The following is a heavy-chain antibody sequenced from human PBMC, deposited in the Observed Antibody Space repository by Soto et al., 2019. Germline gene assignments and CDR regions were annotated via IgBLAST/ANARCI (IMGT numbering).Heavy chain of an antibody. CDR2: IYYSGST. V-gene: IGHV4-39*01. CDR1: GGSISSSSYY. D-gene: IGHD2-15*01. Sequence: QLQLQESGPGLVKPSETLSLTCTVSGGSISSSSYYWGWIRQPPGKGLEWIGSIYYSGSTYYNPSLKSRVTISVDTSKNQFSLKLSYVTAADTAVYYCARQKDIVVVVAALDYWGQGTLVTVSS. J-gene: IGHJ4*02. CDR3: ARQKDIVVVVAALDY.